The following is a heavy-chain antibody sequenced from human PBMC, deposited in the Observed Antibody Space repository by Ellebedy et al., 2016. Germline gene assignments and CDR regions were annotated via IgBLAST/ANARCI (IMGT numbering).Heavy chain of an antibody. D-gene: IGHD7-27*01. Sequence: SETLSLXXSVSGGSFSGSDSYWGWTRQAPGKGLEWIGNIYHRGSTYYNPSLKSRVTISVDTANNQFFLKLSSVTAADTAVYFCARDFNWGREAYYYGMDVWGRGTTVTVSS. V-gene: IGHV4-39*02. CDR1: GGSFSGSDSY. CDR2: IYHRGST. CDR3: ARDFNWGREAYYYGMDV. J-gene: IGHJ6*02.